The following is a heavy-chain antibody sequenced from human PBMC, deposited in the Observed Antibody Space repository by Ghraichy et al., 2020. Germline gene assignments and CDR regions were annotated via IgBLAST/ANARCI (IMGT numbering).Heavy chain of an antibody. D-gene: IGHD3-22*01. Sequence: GGSLRLSCAASGFTFSSYAMHWVRQAPGKGLEWVAVISYDGSNKYYADSVKGRFTISRENSKNTLYLQMNSLRAEDTAVYYCARDRELDSSGLDYWGQGNLVTVFS. V-gene: IGHV3-30-3*01. J-gene: IGHJ4*01. CDR2: ISYDGSNK. CDR1: GFTFSSYA. CDR3: ARDRELDSSGLDY.